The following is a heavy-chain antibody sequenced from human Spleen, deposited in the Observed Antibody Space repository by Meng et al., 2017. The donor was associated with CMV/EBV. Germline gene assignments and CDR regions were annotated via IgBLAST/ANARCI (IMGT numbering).Heavy chain of an antibody. Sequence: ASVKVSCKSSGYTFTGHYIHWVRQAPGQGLEWMGWISVHNGNTNYAQNLQGRVTMTTDTSTNSAYMELKSLRSDDTAVYYCARDGAPYYYDSSAYIVFWGQGTLVTVSS. CDR3: ARDGAPYYYDSSAYIVF. V-gene: IGHV1-18*04. CDR2: ISVHNGNT. D-gene: IGHD3-22*01. J-gene: IGHJ4*02. CDR1: GYTFTGHY.